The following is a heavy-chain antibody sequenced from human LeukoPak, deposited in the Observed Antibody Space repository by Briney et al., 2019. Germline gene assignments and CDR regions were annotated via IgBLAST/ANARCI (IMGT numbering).Heavy chain of an antibody. CDR3: ARDGGYSGYDADC. CDR1: GFTFSTYS. V-gene: IGHV3-48*01. CDR2: ISGSSAT. Sequence: GGSLRLSCAASGFTFSTYSMKWARQAPGKGLEWVSYISGSSATYYADSVRGRFTISRENDKNSLFLQMNSLRAEDTAVYYCARDGGYSGYDADCWGQGTLVTVSS. J-gene: IGHJ4*02. D-gene: IGHD5-12*01.